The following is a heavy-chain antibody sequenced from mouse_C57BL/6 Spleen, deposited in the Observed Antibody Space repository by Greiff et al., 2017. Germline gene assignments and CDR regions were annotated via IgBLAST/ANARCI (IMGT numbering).Heavy chain of an antibody. CDR2: IDPSDSYT. J-gene: IGHJ2*01. D-gene: IGHD1-1*01. V-gene: IGHV1-69*01. CDR3: ARSGGSSYYFDY. CDR1: GYTFTSYW. Sequence: VQLQQPGAELVMPGASVKLSCKASGYTFTSYWMHWVKQRPGQGLEWIGEIDPSDSYTNYNQKFKGKSTLTVDKSSSTAYMQLSSLTSEYSAVYYCARSGGSSYYFDYWGQGTTLTVSS.